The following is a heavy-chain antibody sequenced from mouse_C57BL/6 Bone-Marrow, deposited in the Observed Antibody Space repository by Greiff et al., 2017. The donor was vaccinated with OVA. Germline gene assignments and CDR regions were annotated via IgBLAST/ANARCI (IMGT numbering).Heavy chain of an antibody. CDR3: TGGEYDEGQFAY. D-gene: IGHD2-13*01. V-gene: IGHV6-3*01. J-gene: IGHJ3*01. Sequence: EVKVEESGGGLVQPGGSMKLSCVASGFTFSNYWMNWVRQSPEKGLEWVAQIRLKSDNYATHYAESVKGRFTISRDDSKSSVYLQMNNLKAEDTGMYYCTGGEYDEGQFAYWGQGTLVTVSA. CDR2: IRLKSDNYAT. CDR1: GFTFSNYW.